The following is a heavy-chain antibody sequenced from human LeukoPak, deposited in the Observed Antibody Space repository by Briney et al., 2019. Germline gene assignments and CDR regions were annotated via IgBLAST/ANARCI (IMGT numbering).Heavy chain of an antibody. J-gene: IGHJ3*02. V-gene: IGHV4-34*01. CDR2: INDSGST. CDR3: AIDYSGNSAAFDI. CDR1: GGSYSGYF. Sequence: SETLSLTCDVYGGSYSGYFWSWIRQPPGKGLEWIGEINDSGSTNFNPSLESRVTVSVDTAKKQFSLKLSSVTAADTAVYYCAIDYSGNSAAFDIWGQGTTVTVSS. D-gene: IGHD4-23*01.